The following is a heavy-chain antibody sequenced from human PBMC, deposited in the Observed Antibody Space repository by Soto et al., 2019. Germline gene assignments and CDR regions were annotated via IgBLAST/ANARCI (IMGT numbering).Heavy chain of an antibody. CDR1: GFTFSSYA. V-gene: IGHV3-30-3*01. J-gene: IGHJ4*02. CDR2: ISYDGSNK. D-gene: IGHD6-25*01. Sequence: GGSLRLSCAASGFTFSSYAMHWVRQAPGKGLEWVAVISYDGSNKYYADSVKGRFTISRDNSKNTLYLQMNSLRAEDTAVYYCARDAAHDYWGQGTLVTVSS. CDR3: ARDAAHDY.